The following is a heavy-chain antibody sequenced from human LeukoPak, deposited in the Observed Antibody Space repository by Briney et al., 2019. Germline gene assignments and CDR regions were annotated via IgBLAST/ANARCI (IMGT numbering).Heavy chain of an antibody. CDR3: ARALSGYASSLGY. J-gene: IGHJ4*02. Sequence: GGSLRLSCAASGFIFSSYGMQWVRQAPGKGLERVAFIQYDGSNKYYAESVKGRFTISRDNAKNTVYLQMNSLRVEDTAVYYCARALSGYASSLGYWGQGTLVTVSA. CDR2: IQYDGSNK. CDR1: GFIFSSYG. D-gene: IGHD2-2*01. V-gene: IGHV3-30*02.